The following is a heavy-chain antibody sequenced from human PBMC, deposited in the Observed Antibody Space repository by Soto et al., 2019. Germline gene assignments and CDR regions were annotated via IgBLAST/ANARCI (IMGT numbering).Heavy chain of an antibody. CDR2: IYYSGST. J-gene: IGHJ4*02. D-gene: IGHD2-2*01. CDR3: ARQRTSVVHPAYFEV. CDR1: GDSISSRSYY. V-gene: IGHV4-39*01. Sequence: WETLSLTCTVTGDSISSRSYYWGWMGQPPGKGLEWIGSIYYSGSTYNNPSLRSRVSMSIDTSKDQFSLKLKSVTAADTALYFCARQRTSVVHPAYFEVWGPGSLVTVSS.